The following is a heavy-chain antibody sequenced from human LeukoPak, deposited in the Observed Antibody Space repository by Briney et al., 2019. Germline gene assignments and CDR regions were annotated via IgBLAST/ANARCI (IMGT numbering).Heavy chain of an antibody. D-gene: IGHD3-10*01. J-gene: IGHJ4*02. CDR1: GFTFNTYA. V-gene: IGHV3-23*01. Sequence: GGSLRLSCAASGFTFNTYAMSWVRQAPGKGLEWVSAIGGSGDFTYYAEYVRGRFTISRDNSKKTLYLQMNSLRAEDTAVYYCAKADRGWGVITKDWGQGTLVTVSS. CDR3: AKADRGWGVITKD. CDR2: IGGSGDFT.